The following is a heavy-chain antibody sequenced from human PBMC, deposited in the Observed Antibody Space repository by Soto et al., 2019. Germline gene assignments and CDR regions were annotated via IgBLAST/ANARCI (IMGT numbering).Heavy chain of an antibody. CDR2: LSGSGGST. V-gene: IGHV3-23*01. J-gene: IGHJ4*02. CDR3: AQGGAPRLSDH. D-gene: IGHD3-16*01. CDR1: GLTLNTYA. Sequence: EVQLLEAGGGLVQPGGSLRLSCAASGLTLNTYAMNWVRQAPGKGLEWVAALSGSGGSTYYADSVKGRFTISRDTSKNPLYRQRSTRRVEATAKYYCAQGGAPRLSDHGGKGPLVTFSS.